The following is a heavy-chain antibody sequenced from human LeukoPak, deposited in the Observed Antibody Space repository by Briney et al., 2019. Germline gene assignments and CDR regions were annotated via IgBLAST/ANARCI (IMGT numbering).Heavy chain of an antibody. D-gene: IGHD3-10*01. CDR1: GFTVSSNY. J-gene: IGHJ4*02. CDR2: IYSGGNT. Sequence: PGGSLRLSCAASGFTVSSNYMSWVRQAPGKGLEWVSVIYSGGNTYYAESVKGRFTISRDNSKNTLYLEVNSLRADDTAVYYCARESGAGRVGEHYFDYWGQGTLVTVSS. V-gene: IGHV3-53*01. CDR3: ARESGAGRVGEHYFDY.